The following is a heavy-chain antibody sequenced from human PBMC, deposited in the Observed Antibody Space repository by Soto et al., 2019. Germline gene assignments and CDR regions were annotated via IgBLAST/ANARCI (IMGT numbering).Heavy chain of an antibody. D-gene: IGHD5-12*01. V-gene: IGHV4-59*08. Sequence: QVQLQESGPGLVKPSETLSLTCTVSGGSISSYYWSWIRQPPGKGLEWIGYIYYSGSTNYNPSLKSRVTISVDTSKNQFSLKLSSVTAADTAVYYCARGSGYDSLDYWGQGTLVTVSS. CDR3: ARGSGYDSLDY. CDR1: GGSISSYY. J-gene: IGHJ4*02. CDR2: IYYSGST.